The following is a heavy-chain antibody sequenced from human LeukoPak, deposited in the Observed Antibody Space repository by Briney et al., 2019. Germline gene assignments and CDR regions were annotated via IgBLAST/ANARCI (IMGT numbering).Heavy chain of an antibody. V-gene: IGHV3-23*01. CDR2: ISGSGGST. D-gene: IGHD6-13*01. CDR1: GFTFSSCA. J-gene: IGHJ4*02. CDR3: AKDLGYSSSWQLSFDY. Sequence: PGGSLRLSCAASGFTFSSCAMSWVRQAPGKGLEWVSAISGSGGSTYYADSVKGRFTISRDNAKNSLYLQMNSLRAEDTALYYCAKDLGYSSSWQLSFDYWGQGTLVTVSS.